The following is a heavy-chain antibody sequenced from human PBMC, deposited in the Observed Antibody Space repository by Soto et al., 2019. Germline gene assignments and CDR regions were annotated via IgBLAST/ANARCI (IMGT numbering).Heavy chain of an antibody. V-gene: IGHV4-59*01. CDR2: IYHSGST. J-gene: IGHJ6*02. Sequence: PSETLSLACTVSGGSISSDYWSWVRQPPGKGRGWIGYIYHSGSTNYNPSLKSRVTISVDTSKNQFSLKLSSVTAADTAVYYCARDVGVRGVIIGPDHYSGMDVWGQGTTVTVSS. CDR1: GGSISSDY. CDR3: ARDVGVRGVIIGPDHYSGMDV. D-gene: IGHD3-10*02.